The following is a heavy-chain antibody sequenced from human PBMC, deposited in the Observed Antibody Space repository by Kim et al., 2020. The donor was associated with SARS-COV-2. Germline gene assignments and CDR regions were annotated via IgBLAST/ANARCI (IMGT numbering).Heavy chain of an antibody. CDR1: GFTFSSYG. CDR2: ISYDGSNK. CDR3: AKSYYYDSSGYYWEDY. Sequence: GGSLRLSCAASGFTFSSYGMHWVRQAPGKGLEWVAVISYDGSNKYYADSVKGRFTISRDNSKNTLYLQMNSLRTEDTAVYYCAKSYYYDSSGYYWEDYWGQGILVTVSS. J-gene: IGHJ4*02. V-gene: IGHV3-30*18. D-gene: IGHD3-22*01.